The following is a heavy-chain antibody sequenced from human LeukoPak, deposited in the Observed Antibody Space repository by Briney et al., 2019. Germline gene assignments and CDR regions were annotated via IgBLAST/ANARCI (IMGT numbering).Heavy chain of an antibody. D-gene: IGHD3-10*01. V-gene: IGHV2-5*01. CDR2: IYWNDDK. CDR3: AHSSMVRGVIPQPFDY. CDR1: GFSLSTSGGG. J-gene: IGHJ4*02. Sequence: SGPTLVNPTQTLTLTCTFSGFSLSTSGGGVGWIRQPPGKALEWLALIYWNDDKRYSPSLKSRLTITKDTSKNQVVLTMTNMDPVDTATYYCAHSSMVRGVIPQPFDYWGQGTLVTVSS.